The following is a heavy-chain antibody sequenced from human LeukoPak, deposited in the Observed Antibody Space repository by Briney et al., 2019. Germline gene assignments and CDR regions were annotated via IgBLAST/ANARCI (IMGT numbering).Heavy chain of an antibody. J-gene: IGHJ4*02. CDR2: IKQDGSEK. CDR1: GFTFSTYW. Sequence: GGSLRLSCVASGFTFSTYWMSWVRQAPGEGLEWVASIKQDGSEKYYVDSVKGRFTISRDNAKNSLYLQMNSLRAEDTAVYYCARLIRPYFDNWGQGTLGTVSS. V-gene: IGHV3-7*05. CDR3: ARLIRPYFDN.